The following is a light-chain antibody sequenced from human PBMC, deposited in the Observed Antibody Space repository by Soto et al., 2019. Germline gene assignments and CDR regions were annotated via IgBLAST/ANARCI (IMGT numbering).Light chain of an antibody. CDR1: QSVRDN. CDR3: QQHNDWPPST. CDR2: GAS. V-gene: IGKV3-15*01. J-gene: IGKJ2*01. Sequence: ETLLTQSPATLSVSPGERATLSCRASQSVRDNLAWYQQKPGQAPRLLIYGASTRAPGIPDRFSGSGFGTEFSLTLSSLQSEDFAVSYCQQHNDWPPSTFGQGTKLEIK.